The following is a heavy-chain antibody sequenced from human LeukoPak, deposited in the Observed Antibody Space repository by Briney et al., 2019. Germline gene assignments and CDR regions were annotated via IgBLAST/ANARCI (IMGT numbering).Heavy chain of an antibody. J-gene: IGHJ6*02. CDR1: GFTVSSNY. V-gene: IGHV3-66*01. Sequence: PGGSLRLSCAASGFTVSSNYRSWVRQARGKGREWVSVIYRGGSTYYADSVKGRFTISRDNSKNTLYLQMNSLRAEDTAVYYCARDKVERDYGDLYYYYGMDVWGQGTTVTVSS. CDR3: ARDKVERDYGDLYYYYGMDV. D-gene: IGHD4-17*01. CDR2: IYRGGST.